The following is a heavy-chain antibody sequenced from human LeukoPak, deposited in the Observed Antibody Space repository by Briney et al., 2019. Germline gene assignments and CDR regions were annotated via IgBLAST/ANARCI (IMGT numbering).Heavy chain of an antibody. CDR3: AREGIIVVVEQDAFDI. V-gene: IGHV3-7*01. CDR1: GFTFSSYW. D-gene: IGHD2-21*01. CDR2: IKQDGSEK. Sequence: GGSLRLSCAASGFTFSSYWMSWVRQAPGKGLEWVANIKQDGSEKYYVDSVKGRFTISRDNAKNSLYLQMNSLRAEDTAVYYCAREGIIVVVEQDAFDIWGQGTMVTVSS. J-gene: IGHJ3*02.